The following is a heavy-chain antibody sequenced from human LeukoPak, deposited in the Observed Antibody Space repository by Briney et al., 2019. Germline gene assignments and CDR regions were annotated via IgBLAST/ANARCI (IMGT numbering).Heavy chain of an antibody. CDR2: INHSGST. D-gene: IGHD2-21*01. CDR3: ARVTYSIFDY. J-gene: IGHJ4*02. V-gene: IGHV4-34*01. CDR1: GGSFSGYY. Sequence: SETLSLTCAVYGGSFSGYYWSWIRQPPRQGLEWMGEINHSGSTNYNPSLKIHVTISVDTSKNQISLKLNSVTVADTSMYYCARVTYSIFDYWGKGNLVTVSS.